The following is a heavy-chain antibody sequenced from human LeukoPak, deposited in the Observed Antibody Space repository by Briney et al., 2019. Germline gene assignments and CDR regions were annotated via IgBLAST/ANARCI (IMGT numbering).Heavy chain of an antibody. V-gene: IGHV4-34*01. Sequence: SETLSLTCAVYGGSFSGYYWSWIRQPPGKGLEWIGEINQSGSTNYNPSLKSRVTISVDTSKNQFSLKLSSVAAADTAVYYCARGRSYCSSTSCYSSMDVWGQGTTVTVSS. D-gene: IGHD2-2*02. CDR1: GGSFSGYY. CDR2: INQSGST. J-gene: IGHJ6*02. CDR3: ARGRSYCSSTSCYSSMDV.